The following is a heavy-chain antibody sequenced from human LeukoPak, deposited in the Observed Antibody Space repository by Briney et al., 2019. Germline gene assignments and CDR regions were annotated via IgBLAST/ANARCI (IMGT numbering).Heavy chain of an antibody. CDR1: GYTFTSYG. J-gene: IGHJ4*02. Sequence: ASVKVSCKASGYTFTSYGISWVRQAPGQGLEWMGWISAYNGNTNYAQKHQGRVTMTTDTSTSTAYMELRSLRSDNTAVYYCAREGDCSGGSCYWETDYWGQGTLVTVSS. D-gene: IGHD2-15*01. CDR2: ISAYNGNT. V-gene: IGHV1-18*01. CDR3: AREGDCSGGSCYWETDY.